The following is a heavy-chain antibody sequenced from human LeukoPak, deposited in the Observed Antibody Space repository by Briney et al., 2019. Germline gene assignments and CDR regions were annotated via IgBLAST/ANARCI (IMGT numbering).Heavy chain of an antibody. CDR2: IYYTGRA. CDR3: ARLHLYYDILTPRYFDL. Sequence: SETLSLTCSVSTDSMTSYYWSWIRQPPGKGLEWIAYIYYTGRANYNPSLKSRVSISVDTSKNQFSLKFSSVTAADTAVYFCARLHLYYDILTPRYFDLWGRGTLVTVSS. CDR1: TDSMTSYY. J-gene: IGHJ2*01. D-gene: IGHD3-9*01. V-gene: IGHV4-59*08.